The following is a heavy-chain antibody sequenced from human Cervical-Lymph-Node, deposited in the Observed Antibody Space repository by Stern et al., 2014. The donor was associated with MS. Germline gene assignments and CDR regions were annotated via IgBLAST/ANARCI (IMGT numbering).Heavy chain of an antibody. Sequence: VQLVDSGAEVKTPGASVKVSCKASGYTFTDYYMQWMRHAPGQGLEWMGWINPNNGGTKSAQKFQGWVTMTRDTSTSTAYMELSRLRSDDTAIYYCARASTTANNYYDGVDVWGQGTTVTVTS. D-gene: IGHD1-1*01. CDR3: ARASTTANNYYDGVDV. J-gene: IGHJ6*02. CDR2: INPNNGGT. V-gene: IGHV1-2*04. CDR1: GYTFTDYY.